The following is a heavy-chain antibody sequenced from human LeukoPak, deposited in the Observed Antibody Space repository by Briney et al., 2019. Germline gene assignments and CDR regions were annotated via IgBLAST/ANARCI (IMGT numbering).Heavy chain of an antibody. CDR1: GFTFSNAW. Sequence: GASLRLSCAASGFTFSNAWMSWVRQAPGKGLEWVGRIKSKTDGGTTDYAAPVKGRFTISRDDSKNTLYLQMNSLKTEDTAVYYCTTEAPPACSGGSCYLSGYWGQGTLVTISS. CDR3: TTEAPPACSGGSCYLSGY. CDR2: IKSKTDGGTT. D-gene: IGHD2-15*01. J-gene: IGHJ4*02. V-gene: IGHV3-15*01.